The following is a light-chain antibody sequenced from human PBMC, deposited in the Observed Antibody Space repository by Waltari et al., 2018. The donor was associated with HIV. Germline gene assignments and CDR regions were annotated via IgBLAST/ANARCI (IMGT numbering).Light chain of an antibody. Sequence: QSVLTQPPSASGTPGQTVTISCSGSDSNLGTNTVHWYQQLPGAAPKLLIYTNTQRPSGVPDRFSGSKSGTSASLAISGLQSEDEALYYCSSWDGTLYGVAFGGGTKVTVL. V-gene: IGLV1-44*01. J-gene: IGLJ2*01. CDR1: DSNLGTNT. CDR2: TNT. CDR3: SSWDGTLYGVA.